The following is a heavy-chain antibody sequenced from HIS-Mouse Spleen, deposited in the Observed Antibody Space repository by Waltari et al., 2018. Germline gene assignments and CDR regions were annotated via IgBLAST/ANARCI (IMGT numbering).Heavy chain of an antibody. CDR3: AREIPYSSSWYDWYFDL. J-gene: IGHJ2*01. CDR2: IYYSGST. CDR1: GGSIRSSSYD. D-gene: IGHD6-13*01. Sequence: QLQLQESGPGLVKPSETLSLTCTVPGGSIRSSSYDLGWIRQPPGKGLEWIGSIYYSGSTYYNPSLKSRVTISVDTSKNQFSLKLSSVTAADTAVYYCAREIPYSSSWYDWYFDLWGRGTLVTVSS. V-gene: IGHV4-39*07.